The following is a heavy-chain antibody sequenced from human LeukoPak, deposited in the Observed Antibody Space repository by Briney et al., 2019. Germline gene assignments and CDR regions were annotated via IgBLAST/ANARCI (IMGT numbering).Heavy chain of an antibody. CDR2: ICHSGST. V-gene: IGHV4-38-2*02. J-gene: IGHJ3*02. CDR1: GYSISSGYY. D-gene: IGHD3-22*01. CDR3: ARVGGITMIVVLITDAFDI. Sequence: SETLSLTCTVSGYSISSGYYWGWIRQPPGKGLEWIGSICHSGSTYYNPSLKSRVTISVDTSKNQFSLKLSSVTAADTAVYYCARVGGITMIVVLITDAFDIWGQGTMVTVSS.